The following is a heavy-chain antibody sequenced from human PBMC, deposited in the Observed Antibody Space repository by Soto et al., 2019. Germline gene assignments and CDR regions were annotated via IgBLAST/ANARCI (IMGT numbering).Heavy chain of an antibody. J-gene: IGHJ6*02. CDR1: GGTFSSYA. V-gene: IGHV1-69*01. CDR2: IIPIFGTA. D-gene: IGHD5-18*01. CDR3: ARTLIQLWPPYYYYGMDV. Sequence: QVQLVQSGAEVTKPGSSVKVSCKASGGTFSSYAISWVRQAPGQGLEWMGGIIPIFGTANYAQKFQGRVTITADESTSTAYMELSSLRSEDTAVYYCARTLIQLWPPYYYYGMDVWGQGTTVTVSS.